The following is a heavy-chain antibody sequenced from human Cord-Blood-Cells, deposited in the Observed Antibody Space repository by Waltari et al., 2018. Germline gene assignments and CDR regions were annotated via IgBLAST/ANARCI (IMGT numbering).Heavy chain of an antibody. Sequence: QVQLVQSGAEVTKPGASVKVSCRVSGYTLTESSFHWLRQAPGTGLEWMGGFDPEDGETIYAQKFQGRVTMTEDTSTDTAYMELSSLRSEDTAVYYCATGESGYSYGYGWYFDLWGRGTLVTVSS. CDR3: ATGESGYSYGYGWYFDL. D-gene: IGHD5-18*01. V-gene: IGHV1-24*01. CDR2: FDPEDGET. CDR1: GYTLTESS. J-gene: IGHJ2*01.